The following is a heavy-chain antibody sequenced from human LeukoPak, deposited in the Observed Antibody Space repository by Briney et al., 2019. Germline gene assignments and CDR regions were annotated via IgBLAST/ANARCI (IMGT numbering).Heavy chain of an antibody. CDR2: IYYSGST. CDR3: ARRRMVGYFDWLLYFDY. Sequence: SETLSLTCTVSGGSISSYYWSWIRQPPGKGLEWIGSIYYSGSTYYNPSLKSRVTISVDTSKNQFSLKLSSVTAADTAVYYCARRRMVGYFDWLLYFDYWGQGTLVTVSS. D-gene: IGHD3-9*01. V-gene: IGHV4-59*05. J-gene: IGHJ4*02. CDR1: GGSISSYY.